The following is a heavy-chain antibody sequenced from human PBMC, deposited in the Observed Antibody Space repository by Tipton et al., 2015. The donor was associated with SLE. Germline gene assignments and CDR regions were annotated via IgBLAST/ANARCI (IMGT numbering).Heavy chain of an antibody. J-gene: IGHJ3*02. CDR2: ISGSGGST. CDR3: ARGKTVRDAFDI. D-gene: IGHD1-1*01. V-gene: IGHV3-23*01. CDR1: GFTFSSYA. Sequence: SLRLSCAASGFTFSSYAMSWVRQAPGKGLEWVSAISGSGGSTYYADSVKGRFTISRDNAKNSLYLQMNSLRAEDTAVYYCARGKTVRDAFDIWGQGTMVTVSS.